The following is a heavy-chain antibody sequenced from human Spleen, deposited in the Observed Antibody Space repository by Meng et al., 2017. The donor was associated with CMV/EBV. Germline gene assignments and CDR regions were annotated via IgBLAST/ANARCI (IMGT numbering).Heavy chain of an antibody. D-gene: IGHD2-21*02. Sequence: QLRRQGAGPGLVKPSVTLSLNATGSGGTISSGENLRGRFRHPPGKCLEWVVYIYYSGSTNYNPSLKSRVTISVDTSKNQCSLKLSSVTAADTAVYYCARGLVTRWADWGQGTLVTVSS. CDR1: GGTISSGENL. CDR2: IYYSGST. V-gene: IGHV4-30-4*08. CDR3: ARGLVTRWAD. J-gene: IGHJ4*02.